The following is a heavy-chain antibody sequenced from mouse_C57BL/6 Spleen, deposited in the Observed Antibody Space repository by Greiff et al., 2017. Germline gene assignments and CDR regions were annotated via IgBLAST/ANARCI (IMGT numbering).Heavy chain of an antibody. CDR2: INPSSGYT. D-gene: IGHD2-5*01. Sequence: VQRVESGAELAKPGASVKLSCKASGYTFTSYWMHWVKQRPGQGLEWIGYINPSSGYTKYNQKFKDKATLTADKSSSTAYMQLSSLTYEDSAVYYCAPSYYSNYAGFAYWGQGTLVTVSA. J-gene: IGHJ3*01. CDR1: GYTFTSYW. V-gene: IGHV1-7*01. CDR3: APSYYSNYAGFAY.